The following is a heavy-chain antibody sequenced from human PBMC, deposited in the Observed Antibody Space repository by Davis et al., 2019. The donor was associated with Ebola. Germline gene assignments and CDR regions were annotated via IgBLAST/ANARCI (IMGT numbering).Heavy chain of an antibody. D-gene: IGHD3-22*01. V-gene: IGHV1-69*04. CDR2: IIPILGIA. Sequence: SVKVSCKASGYTFSNYYMHWVRQAPGQGLEWMGRIIPILGIANYAQKFQGRVTITADKSTSTAYMELSSLRSEDTAVYFCARDKAQSYYGSPAYNYYYNGVDVWGQGTTVIVSS. J-gene: IGHJ6*02. CDR1: GYTFSNYY. CDR3: ARDKAQSYYGSPAYNYYYNGVDV.